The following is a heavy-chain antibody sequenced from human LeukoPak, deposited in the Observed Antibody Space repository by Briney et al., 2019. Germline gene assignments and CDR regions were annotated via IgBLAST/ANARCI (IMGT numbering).Heavy chain of an antibody. Sequence: SQTLSLTCTVSGGSISSGDYYWSWIRQAPRKGLEWIGYTYYSGSTYYNPSLKSRVTISVDTSVNRFSLKLSSVTAADTAVYYCARRRGYSYGNFDSWGQGTLVTVSS. CDR1: GGSISSGDYY. V-gene: IGHV4-30-4*01. CDR3: ARRRGYSYGNFDS. CDR2: TYYSGST. J-gene: IGHJ4*02. D-gene: IGHD5-18*01.